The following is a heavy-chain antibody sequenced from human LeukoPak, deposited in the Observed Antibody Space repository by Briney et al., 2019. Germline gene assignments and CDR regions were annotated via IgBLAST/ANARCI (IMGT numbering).Heavy chain of an antibody. CDR3: GTQNGVVPVPAAIAY. D-gene: IGHD2-2*01. V-gene: IGHV3-48*03. CDR1: GFTFSSYE. CDR2: ISAAGSTI. J-gene: IGHJ4*02. Sequence: GGSLRLSCAASGFTFSSYEMNWVRQAPGKGLEWIAYISAAGSTIYYADSVRGRFTISRDNARNSLYLQVSSLRAEDTAVYYCGTQNGVVPVPAAIAYWGQGTLVTVSA.